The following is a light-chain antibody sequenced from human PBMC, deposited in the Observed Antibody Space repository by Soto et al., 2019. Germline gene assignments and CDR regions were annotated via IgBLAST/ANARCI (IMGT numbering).Light chain of an antibody. Sequence: AIQMTQSPSSLSASVGDRVTITCRASQGIRNDLGWYQQKPGRAPKLLIYAASSLQSGVPSRFSGSGSGTDFTLTISSLQPEDFAAYYCLQDYIYPWTFGQGTKVEVK. V-gene: IGKV1-6*01. CDR2: AAS. CDR3: LQDYIYPWT. J-gene: IGKJ1*01. CDR1: QGIRND.